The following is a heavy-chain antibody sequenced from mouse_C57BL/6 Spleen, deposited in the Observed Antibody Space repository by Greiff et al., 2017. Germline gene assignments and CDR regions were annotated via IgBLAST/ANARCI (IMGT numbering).Heavy chain of an antibody. V-gene: IGHV3-8*01. CDR1: GYSITSAY. J-gene: IGHJ2*01. D-gene: IGHD1-1*01. CDR3: ARSDYGSSFDFDY. CDR2: ISYSGST. Sequence: VQLQQSGPGLAKPSQTLSLTCSVTGYSITSAYWNWIRKFPGNKLEYMGYISYSGSTYYNPSLKSLISITRDTSKNQYYLQLNSVTTEDTATYYSARSDYGSSFDFDYWGQGTTLTVSS.